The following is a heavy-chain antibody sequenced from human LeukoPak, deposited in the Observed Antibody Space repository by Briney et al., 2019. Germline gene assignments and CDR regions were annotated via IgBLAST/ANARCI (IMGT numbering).Heavy chain of an antibody. CDR2: ISSSSSYI. D-gene: IGHD3-9*01. Sequence: ESLKISCAASGFTFSSYSMNWVRQAPGKGLEWVSSISSSSSYIYYADSVKGRFTISRDNAKNSLYLQMNSLRAEETAVYYCARSGPTERYFAGSPNWFDPWGQGTLVTVSS. J-gene: IGHJ5*02. CDR1: GFTFSSYS. V-gene: IGHV3-21*01. CDR3: ARSGPTERYFAGSPNWFDP.